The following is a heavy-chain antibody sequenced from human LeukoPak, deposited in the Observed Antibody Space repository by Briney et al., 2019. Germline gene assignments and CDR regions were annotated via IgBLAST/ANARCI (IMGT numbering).Heavy chain of an antibody. CDR1: GGTFSSYA. CDR2: IIPIFGTA. D-gene: IGHD3-3*01. J-gene: IGHJ3*02. V-gene: IGHV1-69*05. CDR3: AAQLGITIFGVVTSIGDDAFDI. Sequence: SVKVSCKASGGTFSSYAISWVRQAPGQGLEWMGRIIPIFGTANYAQKFQGRVTITTDESTSTAYMELSSLRSEDTAVYYCAAQLGITIFGVVTSIGDDAFDIWGQGTMVTVSS.